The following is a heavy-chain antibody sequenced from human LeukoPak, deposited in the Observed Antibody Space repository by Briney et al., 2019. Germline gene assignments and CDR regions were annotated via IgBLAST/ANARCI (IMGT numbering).Heavy chain of an antibody. V-gene: IGHV1-18*01. CDR2: ISAYNGNT. J-gene: IGHJ4*02. D-gene: IGHD2-2*01. CDR3: ARVGLGYCSSTSCYFDY. Sequence: GASVTVSCKASGYTFTSYGISWVRQAPGQGLEWMGWISAYNGNTNYAQKLQGRVTMTTDTSTSTAYKELRSLRSDDTAVYYCARVGLGYCSSTSCYFDYWGQGTLVTVSS. CDR1: GYTFTSYG.